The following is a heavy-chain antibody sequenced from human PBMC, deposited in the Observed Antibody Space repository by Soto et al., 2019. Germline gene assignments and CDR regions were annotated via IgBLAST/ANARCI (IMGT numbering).Heavy chain of an antibody. CDR1: GFTFSSYA. D-gene: IGHD1-7*01. CDR3: EKVGIPELLHYYYMDV. J-gene: IGHJ6*03. Sequence: EVQLLESGGGLVQPGGSLRLSCAASGFTFSSYAMSWVRQAPGKGLEWVSAISGSGGSTYYADSAKGRFTISRDNSKNSLYLRMNSLRDEDTTVYYCEKVGIPELLHYYYMDVWGKGTTVTVSS. CDR2: ISGSGGST. V-gene: IGHV3-23*01.